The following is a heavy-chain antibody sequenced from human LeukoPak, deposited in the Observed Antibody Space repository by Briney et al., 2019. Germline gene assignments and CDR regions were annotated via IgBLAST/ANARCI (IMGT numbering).Heavy chain of an antibody. CDR2: IRYNGTNK. Sequence: GGSLRLSCAASGFTFSSYGMHWVRQAPGKGLEWVAFIRYNGTNKFYADSVKGRFTISRDNSKNTLYLQMNSLRGDDTAVYYCVKVRAARPTTYYYMDVWGKGTTVTVSS. J-gene: IGHJ6*03. CDR3: VKVRAARPTTYYYMDV. CDR1: GFTFSSYG. V-gene: IGHV3-30*02. D-gene: IGHD6-6*01.